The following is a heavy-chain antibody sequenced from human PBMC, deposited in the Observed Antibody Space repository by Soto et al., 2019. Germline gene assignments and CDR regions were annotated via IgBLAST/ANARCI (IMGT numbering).Heavy chain of an antibody. CDR1: GYTFTSYY. J-gene: IGHJ5*02. CDR2: INPSGGST. V-gene: IGHV1-46*01. CDR3: ARDIGTIFGVVPGGWFDP. Sequence: RASVKVSCKASGYTFTSYYMHWVRQAPGQGLEWTGNINPSGGSTSYAQKFQGRVTMTRDTSTSTVYMELSSLRSEDTAVYYCARDIGTIFGVVPGGWFDPWGQGTLVTVSS. D-gene: IGHD3-3*01.